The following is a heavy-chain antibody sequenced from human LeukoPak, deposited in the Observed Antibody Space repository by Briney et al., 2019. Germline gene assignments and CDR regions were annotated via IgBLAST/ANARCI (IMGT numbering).Heavy chain of an antibody. CDR1: GYTFSGYY. CDR3: ARDEDYYGSGTGSQTGY. D-gene: IGHD3-10*01. V-gene: IGHV1-2*02. Sequence: GASVKVSCKASGYTFSGYYMHWVRQAPGQGLEWMGWINPNSGGTNYAQKFQGRVTMTRDTSISTAYMELSRLRSDDTAVYYCARDEDYYGSGTGSQTGYWGQGTLVTVSS. CDR2: INPNSGGT. J-gene: IGHJ4*02.